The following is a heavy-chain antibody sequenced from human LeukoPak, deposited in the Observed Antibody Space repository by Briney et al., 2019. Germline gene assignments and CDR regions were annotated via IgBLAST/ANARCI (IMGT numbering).Heavy chain of an antibody. Sequence: PSETLSLTCTVSGGSISSSSYYWGWIRQPPGKGLEWIGSIYYSGSIYYNPSLKSRVTISVDTSKKQFSLELSSVTAADTALYYCATDSSGYYIDYWGQGTLVTVSS. CDR3: ATDSSGYYIDY. J-gene: IGHJ4*02. CDR2: IYYSGSI. V-gene: IGHV4-39*01. D-gene: IGHD3-22*01. CDR1: GGSISSSSYY.